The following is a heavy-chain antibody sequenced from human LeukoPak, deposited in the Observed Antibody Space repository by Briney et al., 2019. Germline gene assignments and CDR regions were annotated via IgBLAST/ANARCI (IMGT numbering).Heavy chain of an antibody. CDR3: AKVASETYSYYYMDV. CDR1: GGSISSHY. J-gene: IGHJ6*03. V-gene: IGHV4-4*08. D-gene: IGHD2-15*01. CDR2: IYTSGST. Sequence: SETLSLTCTVSGGSISSHYWSWIRQPPGKGLEWIGYIYTSGSTNYNPSLKSRVTISVDTSKNQFSLKLSSVTAADTAVYYYAKVASETYSYYYMDVWGKGTTVTISS.